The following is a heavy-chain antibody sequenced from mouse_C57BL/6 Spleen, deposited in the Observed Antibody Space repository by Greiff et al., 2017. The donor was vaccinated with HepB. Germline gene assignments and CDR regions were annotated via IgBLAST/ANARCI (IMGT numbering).Heavy chain of an antibody. D-gene: IGHD2-2*01. Sequence: EVKLVESGGGLVKPGGSLKLSCAASGFTFSSYAMSWVRQTPEKRLEWVATISDGGSYTYYPDNVKGRFTISRDNAKNNLYLQMSHLKSEDTAMYYCARGIYYGYDGPFAYWGQGTLVTVSA. V-gene: IGHV5-4*03. CDR1: GFTFSSYA. CDR2: ISDGGSYT. J-gene: IGHJ3*01. CDR3: ARGIYYGYDGPFAY.